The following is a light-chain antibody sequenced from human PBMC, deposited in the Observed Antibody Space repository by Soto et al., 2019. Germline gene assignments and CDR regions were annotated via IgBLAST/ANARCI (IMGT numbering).Light chain of an antibody. CDR3: QQYEALVLS. Sequence: DIQMTQSPSSLSASVGDRVTITCQASQDITDYLNWYQQKPGKAPRLLIYDASNLETGVPPRFSGSGSGTDFTFTISCLQPEDIATYYCQQYEALVLSFGGGTTVEIK. CDR1: QDITDY. J-gene: IGKJ4*01. V-gene: IGKV1-33*01. CDR2: DAS.